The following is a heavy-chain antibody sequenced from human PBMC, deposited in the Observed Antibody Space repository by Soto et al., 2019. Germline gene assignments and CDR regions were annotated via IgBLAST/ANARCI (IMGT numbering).Heavy chain of an antibody. D-gene: IGHD2-15*01. J-gene: IGHJ3*01. CDR3: ARGECSGGNCYFFDL. V-gene: IGHV4-34*01. CDR1: GGSFSGYY. CDR2: INQSGST. Sequence: PSETLSLTCALYGGSFSGYYWSWIRQPPGKGLEWIGDINQSGSTNYNPSLKSRITISLDTSKNHFSLRLNSLTAADTAVYYCARGECSGGNCYFFDLWGQGTMVTVSS.